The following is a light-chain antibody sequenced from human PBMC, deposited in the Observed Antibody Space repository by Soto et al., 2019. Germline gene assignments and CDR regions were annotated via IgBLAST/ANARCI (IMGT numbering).Light chain of an antibody. V-gene: IGLV2-11*01. Sequence: QSALTPPRSLSVSPGQSVTISCTGTSSDVGGYNYVSWYQQHPGKAPKLMIYDVSKRPSGVPDRFSGSKSGNTASLTISGLQAADESDYYCCSYAGRYTYVFGTGTKLTVL. CDR3: CSYAGRYTYV. CDR1: SSDVGGYNY. CDR2: DVS. J-gene: IGLJ1*01.